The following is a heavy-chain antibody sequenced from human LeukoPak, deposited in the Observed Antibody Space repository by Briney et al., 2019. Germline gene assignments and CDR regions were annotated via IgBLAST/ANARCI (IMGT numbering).Heavy chain of an antibody. CDR3: TGEVDYGDYRGQFDY. CDR1: GFTFGDYA. V-gene: IGHV3-49*04. Sequence: PGGSLRLSCTASGFTFGDYAMSWVRQAPGKGLEWVGFIRSKAYGGATEYAASVKGRFTISRDDSKSIAYLQMNSLKTEDTAVYYCTGEVDYGDYRGQFDYWGQGTLVTVSS. CDR2: IRSKAYGGAT. D-gene: IGHD4-17*01. J-gene: IGHJ4*02.